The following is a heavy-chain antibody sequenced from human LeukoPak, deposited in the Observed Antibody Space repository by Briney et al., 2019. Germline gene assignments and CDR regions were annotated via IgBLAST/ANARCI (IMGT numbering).Heavy chain of an antibody. CDR2: INHSGST. CDR1: GGYFSGYY. V-gene: IGHV4-34*01. J-gene: IGHJ6*02. CDR3: ARGPRIAAAGTRGFYYGMDV. Sequence: SETLSLTCAVYGGYFSGYYWSWIRQPPGKGLEWIGEINHSGSTNYNPSLKSRVTISVDTSKNQFSLKLSSVTAADTAVYYCARGPRIAAAGTRGFYYGMDVWGQGTTVTVSS. D-gene: IGHD6-13*01.